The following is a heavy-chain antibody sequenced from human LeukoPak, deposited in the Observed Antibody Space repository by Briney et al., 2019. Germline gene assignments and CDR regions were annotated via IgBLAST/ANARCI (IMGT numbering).Heavy chain of an antibody. J-gene: IGHJ5*02. CDR3: AKDQGALGWFGP. CDR2: ISGSGGST. Sequence: GGSLRLSCAASGFTFHNNGMSWVRQAPGKGLEWISAISGSGGSTYYADSVKGRFTISRDNSKNTLYLQMNSLRAEDTAVYYCAKDQGALGWFGPWGQGTLVTVSS. V-gene: IGHV3-23*01. CDR1: GFTFHNNG. D-gene: IGHD4/OR15-4a*01.